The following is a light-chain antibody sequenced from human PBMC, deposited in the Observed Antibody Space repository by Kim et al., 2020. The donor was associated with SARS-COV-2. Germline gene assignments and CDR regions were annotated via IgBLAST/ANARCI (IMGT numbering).Light chain of an antibody. CDR1: NIGSKS. Sequence: SYELTQPPSMSVAPGKTARITCGGHNIGSKSVQWYQQKPGQAPVLVIYYDSDRPSGIPERFSGSNSGNTATLTISRVEAGDEADYYCQVWDSSSELYVFATGNKVTVL. J-gene: IGLJ1*01. CDR3: QVWDSSSELYV. V-gene: IGLV3-21*04. CDR2: YDS.